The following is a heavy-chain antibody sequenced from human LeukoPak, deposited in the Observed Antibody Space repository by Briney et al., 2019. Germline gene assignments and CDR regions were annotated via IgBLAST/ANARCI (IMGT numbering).Heavy chain of an antibody. Sequence: GGSLRLSCTASGFTFSAFAMMWVRQAPGKGPEWIAAIRGGGAGAFYAGSVMGRFTISKDNSRDMLFLQMNDLRAEDTAVYYCARDPNGDYVGAFDMWGPGTLVTVSS. J-gene: IGHJ3*02. V-gene: IGHV3-23*01. CDR1: GFTFSAFA. D-gene: IGHD4-17*01. CDR2: IRGGGAGA. CDR3: ARDPNGDYVGAFDM.